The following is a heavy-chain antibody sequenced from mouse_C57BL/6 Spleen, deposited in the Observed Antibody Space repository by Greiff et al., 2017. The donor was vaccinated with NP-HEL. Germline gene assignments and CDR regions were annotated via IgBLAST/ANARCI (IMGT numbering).Heavy chain of an antibody. V-gene: IGHV1-69*01. J-gene: IGHJ4*01. CDR1: GYTFTSYW. Sequence: QVQLQQPGAELVMPGASVKLSCKASGYTFTSYWMHWVKQRPGQGLEWIGEIDPSDSYTNYNQKFKGKSTLTVDKSSSTAYMQLSSLTSEDSAVYYCARDGFITTVVATRGYAMDYWGQGTSVTVSS. D-gene: IGHD1-1*01. CDR2: IDPSDSYT. CDR3: ARDGFITTVVATRGYAMDY.